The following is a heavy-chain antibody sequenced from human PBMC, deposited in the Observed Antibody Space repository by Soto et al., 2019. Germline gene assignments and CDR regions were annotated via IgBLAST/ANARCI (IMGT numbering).Heavy chain of an antibody. CDR2: ISSSGTTI. CDR3: ARGYDYVWGSYRPSGYFQR. Sequence: DVRLVESGGGLVQPGGSLRLSCAASAFTFSSYSMKWVRQAPGKGLEWMSYISSSGTTIYYADSVKGRFTISRDNAKNALSLQMNILRDEDTAVYYCARGYDYVWGSYRPSGYFQRWGQGTLVTVSS. J-gene: IGHJ1*01. CDR1: AFTFSSYS. V-gene: IGHV3-48*02. D-gene: IGHD3-16*02.